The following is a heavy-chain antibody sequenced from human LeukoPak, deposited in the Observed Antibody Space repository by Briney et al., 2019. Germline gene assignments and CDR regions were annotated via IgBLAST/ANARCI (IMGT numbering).Heavy chain of an antibody. V-gene: IGHV4-4*07. CDR2: SYTGGSS. J-gene: IGHJ4*02. Sequence: SETLSLTCTVSGGSISTYYWSWLRQPAGKGLEWMRGSYTGGSSNYNPSLKSRVTISVDKSKNQFSLKLSSVTAADTAVYYCASRSVSGFDYWGQGTLVTVSS. CDR1: GGSISTYY. D-gene: IGHD6-19*01. CDR3: ASRSVSGFDY.